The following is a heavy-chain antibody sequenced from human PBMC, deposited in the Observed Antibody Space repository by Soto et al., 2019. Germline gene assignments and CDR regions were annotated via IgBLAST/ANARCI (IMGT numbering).Heavy chain of an antibody. V-gene: IGHV5-51*01. Sequence: SGESLKISCRASGYSFTEYWIGWVRQMPGKGLEWMGIVYPGDSDVRYSPSFQGQVTISADKSISTAYLQWSSLKASDTAMYYCASMGCAGGNCYAHHYYGLDVWGQGTTVTVSS. CDR1: GYSFTEYW. D-gene: IGHD2-15*01. CDR2: VYPGDSDV. CDR3: ASMGCAGGNCYAHHYYGLDV. J-gene: IGHJ6*02.